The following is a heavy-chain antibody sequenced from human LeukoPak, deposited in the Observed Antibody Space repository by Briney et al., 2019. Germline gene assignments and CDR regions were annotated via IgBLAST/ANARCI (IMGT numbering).Heavy chain of an antibody. V-gene: IGHV3-9*01. CDR3: ARRGGVTSGEKYFDY. D-gene: IGHD3-16*01. J-gene: IGHJ4*02. CDR2: ISWNSGSK. Sequence: PGGSLRLSCVASGFSFDDYGMHWVRQRPGKGLEWVSGISWNSGSKDYADSVKGRFTISRDNAKNSLYLQMNSLRAEDTAVYYCARRGGVTSGEKYFDYWGQGTLVTVSS. CDR1: GFSFDDYG.